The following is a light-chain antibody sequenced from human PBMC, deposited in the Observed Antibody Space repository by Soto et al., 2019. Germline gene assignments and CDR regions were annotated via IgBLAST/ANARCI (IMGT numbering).Light chain of an antibody. CDR3: QQSYSSPTT. Sequence: DIQMTHSPSFLSASVGDIVTITCRASQSIGKHLNWYQQKPGKAPKFLIYGASTLQSGVPSRFTGSGSGTDFTLTVNSLQAEDFAIYYCQQSYSSPTTFGQGTRLEIK. J-gene: IGKJ5*01. CDR1: QSIGKH. V-gene: IGKV1-39*01. CDR2: GAS.